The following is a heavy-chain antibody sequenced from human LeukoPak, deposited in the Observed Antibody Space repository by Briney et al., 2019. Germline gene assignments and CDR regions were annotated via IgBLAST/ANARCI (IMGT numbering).Heavy chain of an antibody. D-gene: IGHD3-22*01. J-gene: IGHJ4*02. CDR1: GFTFSSYA. CDR2: ISGIGGST. V-gene: IGHV3-23*01. Sequence: AGGSLRLSCAASGFTFSSYAMSWVRQDPGKGIEWVSDISGIGGSTYYADSVKGRFTISRDNSKNTLYLQMNSLRAEDTAVYYCAKTYYFGRNYYDSSGYYFDYWGQGTLVTVSS. CDR3: AKTYYFGRNYYDSSGYYFDY.